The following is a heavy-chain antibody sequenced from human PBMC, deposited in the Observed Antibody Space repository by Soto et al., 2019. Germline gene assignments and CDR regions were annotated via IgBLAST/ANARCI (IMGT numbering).Heavy chain of an antibody. D-gene: IGHD3-22*01. V-gene: IGHV1-2*04. CDR1: GYVFTGYY. Sequence: QVHLVQSGAEVKKPGASVKVSCKASGYVFTGYYIHWVRQAPGQGLEWMGWINPKSGGANIAQKVQGWVTLTRDTSISTTYMEVNRLTSNDTAVYYCVRDYYDGSASYGFEFWGQGTPVTVAS. CDR3: VRDYYDGSASYGFEF. CDR2: INPKSGGA. J-gene: IGHJ3*01.